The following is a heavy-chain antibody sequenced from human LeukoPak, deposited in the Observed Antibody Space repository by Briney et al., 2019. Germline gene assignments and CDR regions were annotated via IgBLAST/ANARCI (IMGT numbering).Heavy chain of an antibody. J-gene: IGHJ4*02. CDR2: IYYSGST. D-gene: IGHD5-18*01. V-gene: IGHV4-39*01. CDR3: ARRGYSYGRTPFDY. CDR1: GGSISSSSYY. Sequence: NPSETLSLTCTVSGGSISSSSYYWGWIRQPPGKGLERIGSIYYSGSTYYNPSLKSRVTISVDTSKNQFSLKLSSVTAADTAVYYCARRGYSYGRTPFDYWGQGTLVTVSS.